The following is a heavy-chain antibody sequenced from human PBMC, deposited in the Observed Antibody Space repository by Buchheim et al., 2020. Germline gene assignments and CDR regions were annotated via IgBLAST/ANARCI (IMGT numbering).Heavy chain of an antibody. CDR2: INHSGSA. J-gene: IGHJ5*02. Sequence: QVQLQQWGAGLLKPSETLSLTCAVYGGSFGGYYWSWIRQPPGKGLEWIGEINHSGSANYNPSLKSRVTISVDTSKNQFSLKLNSVTAADTAVYYCARGGDIVVVVAADNWFDPWGQGTL. D-gene: IGHD2-15*01. V-gene: IGHV4-34*01. CDR3: ARGGDIVVVVAADNWFDP. CDR1: GGSFGGYY.